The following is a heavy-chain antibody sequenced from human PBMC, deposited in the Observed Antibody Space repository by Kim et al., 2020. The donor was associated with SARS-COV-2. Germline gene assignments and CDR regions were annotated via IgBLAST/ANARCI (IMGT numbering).Heavy chain of an antibody. D-gene: IGHD2-15*01. CDR3: ARYTPGGGDVFDI. V-gene: IGHV5-10-1*01. Sequence: NYSPSFQGHVTISADKSISTAYLQWSSLKASDTAMYYCARYTPGGGDVFDIWGQGTMVTVSS. J-gene: IGHJ3*02.